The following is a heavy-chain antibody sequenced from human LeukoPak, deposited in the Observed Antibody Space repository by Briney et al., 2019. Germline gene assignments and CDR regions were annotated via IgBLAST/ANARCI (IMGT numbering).Heavy chain of an antibody. V-gene: IGHV4-59*11. CDR1: GDSINDHY. CDR2: IYYSGST. Sequence: SETLSLTCTVSGDSINDHYWSWIRQPPGRGLEWIGYIYYSGSTNYNPSLKSRVTISVDTSKNQFSLKLSSVTAADTAVYYCAGGPAATVGGYYYYMDVWGKGTTVTVSS. D-gene: IGHD2-2*01. CDR3: AGGPAATVGGYYYYMDV. J-gene: IGHJ6*03.